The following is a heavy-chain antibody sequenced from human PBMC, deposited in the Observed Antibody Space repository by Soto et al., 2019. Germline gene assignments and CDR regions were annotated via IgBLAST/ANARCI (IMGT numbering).Heavy chain of an antibody. D-gene: IGHD6-6*01. CDR3: ARDLSRLYGSSSFDY. CDR1: GFTFSNYL. J-gene: IGHJ4*02. Sequence: GGSLRLSCAAYGFTFSNYLMSWVRQAPGKGLEWVANIKQDGGEKYYVDSVKGRFTISRDNAKNSLYLQMNSLRAEDTAVYYCARDLSRLYGSSSFDYWGQGTLVTVSS. V-gene: IGHV3-7*05. CDR2: IKQDGGEK.